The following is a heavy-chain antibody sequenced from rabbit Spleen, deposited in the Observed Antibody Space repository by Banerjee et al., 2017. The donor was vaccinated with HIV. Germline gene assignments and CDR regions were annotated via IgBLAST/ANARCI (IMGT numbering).Heavy chain of an antibody. Sequence: QELVESGGGLVQPGESLKLSCKASGFDFSSYGFSWVRQAPGKGLEWIAYIAPGFGITNYATSVKGRFTVSSDNAQNTVFLQMTSLTAADTATYFCARDVGIDVYRFSLWGPGTLVTVS. J-gene: IGHJ4*01. V-gene: IGHV1S7*01. CDR1: GFDFSSYG. CDR2: IAPGFGIT. CDR3: ARDVGIDVYRFSL. D-gene: IGHD4-2*01.